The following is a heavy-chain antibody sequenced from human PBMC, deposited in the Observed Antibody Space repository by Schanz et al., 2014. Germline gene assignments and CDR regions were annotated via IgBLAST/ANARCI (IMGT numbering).Heavy chain of an antibody. CDR3: ARDAADFYDILTEEDY. V-gene: IGHV1-18*01. CDR2: ISVYTGNT. D-gene: IGHD3-9*01. Sequence: QIQLVQSGPEVKKPGATVKVSCKASGYTFTTYAMSWVRQAPGQGLEWVGWISVYTGNTKYGQKVQGRVTMTADTSTNTAYMELRSLRSDDTAVYYCARDAADFYDILTEEDYWGQGTLVNVSS. CDR1: GYTFTTYA. J-gene: IGHJ4*02.